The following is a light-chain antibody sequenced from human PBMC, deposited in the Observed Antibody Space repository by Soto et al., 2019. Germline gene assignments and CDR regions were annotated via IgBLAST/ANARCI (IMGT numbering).Light chain of an antibody. CDR1: SSNIGNNA. J-gene: IGLJ1*01. Sequence: QSVLTQPTSVSEAPRQRVTISCSGSSSNIGNNAVNWYQQLPGKAPKLLIYYDDLLPSGVSDRFSGSKSGTSASLAISGLQSEDEADYYCAAWDDSLNGYVCGTGTKLTVL. CDR2: YDD. V-gene: IGLV1-36*01. CDR3: AAWDDSLNGYV.